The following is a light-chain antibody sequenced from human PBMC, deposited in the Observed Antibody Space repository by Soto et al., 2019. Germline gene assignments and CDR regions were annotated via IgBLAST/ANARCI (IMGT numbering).Light chain of an antibody. V-gene: IGLV2-14*01. CDR2: EVS. CDR1: SSDVGGYNY. J-gene: IGLJ1*01. Sequence: QSVLAQPASVSGSPGQSITISVTGTSSDVGGYNYVSWYQQHPGKAPKLMIYEVSNRPSGVSNRFSGSKSGNTASLTISGLQAEDEADYYCSSYTSSSTLYVFGTGTKVTVL. CDR3: SSYTSSSTLYV.